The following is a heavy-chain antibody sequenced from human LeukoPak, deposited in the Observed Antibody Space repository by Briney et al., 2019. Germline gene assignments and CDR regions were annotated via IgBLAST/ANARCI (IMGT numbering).Heavy chain of an antibody. Sequence: GGSLRLSCAASGFTFSRHWMSWVRQAPGKGLEWVADVKEDGSEKTYVDSVKGRFTISRDNAKNSLYLQMNSLRAEDTAVYYCARWLLFRGVYYFDYWGQGTMVTVSS. D-gene: IGHD3-10*01. V-gene: IGHV3-7*01. CDR1: GFTFSRHW. J-gene: IGHJ4*02. CDR2: VKEDGSEK. CDR3: ARWLLFRGVYYFDY.